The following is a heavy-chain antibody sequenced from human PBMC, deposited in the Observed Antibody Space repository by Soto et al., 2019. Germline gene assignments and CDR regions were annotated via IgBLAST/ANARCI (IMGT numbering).Heavy chain of an antibody. J-gene: IGHJ4*02. Sequence: SETLSLTCTVSGASISSYYWNWIRQPAGKGLEWIGRVYATGSTNYNPALKNRVTMSIDTSKNQISLQLSSVTAADTAVYYCARLLSSPTSARVFDYWGRGTLVTVSS. CDR2: VYATGST. V-gene: IGHV4-4*07. CDR1: GASISSYY. D-gene: IGHD1-26*01. CDR3: ARLLSSPTSARVFDY.